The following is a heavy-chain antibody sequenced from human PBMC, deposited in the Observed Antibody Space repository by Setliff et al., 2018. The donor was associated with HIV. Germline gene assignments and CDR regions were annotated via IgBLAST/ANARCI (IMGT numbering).Heavy chain of an antibody. J-gene: IGHJ5*02. D-gene: IGHD4-4*01. CDR3: ARGRMATVLIRNWIDP. CDR1: GGSLSGYY. V-gene: IGHV4-34*01. Sequence: NPSETLSLTCAVYGGSLSGYYWTWIRQPPGKGLEWIGEINHSGSTNYNPSLKSRVTISIDTSKNQFPLKLSSVTAADTAMYYCARGRMATVLIRNWIDPWGQGSLVT. CDR2: INHSGST.